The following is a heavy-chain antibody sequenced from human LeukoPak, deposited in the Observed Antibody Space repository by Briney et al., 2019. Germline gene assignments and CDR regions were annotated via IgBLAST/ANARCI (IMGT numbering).Heavy chain of an antibody. CDR3: ARETSGNKDLVVVPTTIRYGMDV. CDR1: GFTVSSNY. J-gene: IGHJ6*02. Sequence: GGSLRLSCVASGFTVSSNYMTWVRQAPGKGLEWVSVIYTGGTPYYADSVKGRFTISRDISKNTVYLQMNSLRVEDTAVYYCARETSGNKDLVVVPTTIRYGMDVWGQGTTVSVSS. D-gene: IGHD2-2*01. CDR2: IYTGGTP. V-gene: IGHV3-53*01.